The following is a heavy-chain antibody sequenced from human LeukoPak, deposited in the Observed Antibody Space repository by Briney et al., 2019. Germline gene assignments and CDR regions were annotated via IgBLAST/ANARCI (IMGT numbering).Heavy chain of an antibody. V-gene: IGHV5-51*01. CDR2: FYPGCSDT. D-gene: IGHD3-22*01. CDR3: ARRTDSAYSDF. Sequence: GESLKISCKASGYRFHSYWLGLVRQGPGQGPGWVGSFYPGCSDTTFSPSFQGQVPISDDKSIKTVYLQWSSLKASDTAIYCCARRTDSAYSDFWGRGTLVSDCS. CDR1: GYRFHSYW. J-gene: IGHJ4*02.